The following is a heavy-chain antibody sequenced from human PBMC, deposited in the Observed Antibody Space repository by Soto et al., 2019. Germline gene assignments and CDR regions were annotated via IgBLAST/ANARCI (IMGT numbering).Heavy chain of an antibody. V-gene: IGHV3-53*01. CDR3: ARERSSSSWYDY. J-gene: IGHJ4*02. CDR2: IYSGGST. Sequence: GGSLRLSCAASGFTVSSNYMSWVRQAPGKGLEWVSVIYSGGSTYYADSVKGRFTISRDNSKNTLYLQMNSLRAEDTAVYYCARERSSSSWYDYWGQGTLVTVSS. CDR1: GFTVSSNY. D-gene: IGHD6-13*01.